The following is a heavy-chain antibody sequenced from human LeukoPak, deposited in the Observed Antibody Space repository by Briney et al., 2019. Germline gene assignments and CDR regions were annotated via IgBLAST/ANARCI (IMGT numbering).Heavy chain of an antibody. D-gene: IGHD3-9*01. CDR3: ARDLTGRNYFDY. CDR1: GFTFSSYG. CDR2: IWYDGSNK. V-gene: IGHV3-33*01. Sequence: GRSLRLSCAASGFTFSSYGMHWVRQAPGKGLEWVAVIWYDGSNKYYADSVKGRFTTSRDNSKNTLYLQMNSLRAEDTAVYYCARDLTGRNYFDYWGQGTLVTVSS. J-gene: IGHJ4*02.